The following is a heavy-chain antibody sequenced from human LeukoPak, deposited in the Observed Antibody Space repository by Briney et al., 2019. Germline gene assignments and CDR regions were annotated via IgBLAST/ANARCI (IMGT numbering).Heavy chain of an antibody. D-gene: IGHD3-10*01. V-gene: IGHV4-39*07. CDR2: IYYTGNT. CDR3: TKSDGYGLIRI. Sequence: PSETLSLTCTVSGDSITGYYWGWLRQPPGKGLEWIGNIYYTGNTSYNASLKSRVTISVDTSKNQFSLKVISMTAADMAVYYCTKSDGYGLIRICGRGTMVTVSS. J-gene: IGHJ3*02. CDR1: GDSITGYY.